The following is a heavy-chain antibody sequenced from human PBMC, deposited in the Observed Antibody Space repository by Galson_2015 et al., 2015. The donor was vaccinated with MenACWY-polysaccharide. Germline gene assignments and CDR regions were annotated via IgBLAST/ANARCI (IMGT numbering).Heavy chain of an antibody. CDR2: IYWDDDK. CDR1: GFPLRTSGVG. V-gene: IGHV2-5*02. J-gene: IGHJ5*02. Sequence: PALVKPTPTLTLTCTFSGFPLRTSGVGVGWIRQPPGKALEWLALIYWDDDKRYSPSLKSRLTITKDTSKNQVVLTMTNMDPVDTATYYCAHSPLRLRFLEWLPNWFDPWGQGTLVTVSS. D-gene: IGHD3-3*01. CDR3: AHSPLRLRFLEWLPNWFDP.